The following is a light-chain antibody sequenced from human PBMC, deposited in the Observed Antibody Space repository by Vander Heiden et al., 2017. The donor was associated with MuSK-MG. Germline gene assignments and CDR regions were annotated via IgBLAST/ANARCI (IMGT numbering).Light chain of an antibody. CDR1: QSVSSN. Sequence: EIVMTQSPATLSVSPGERATLSCRASQSVSSNLAWYHQKPGQAPRLLIYGASTRATGIPDRFSGSGSGTEFTLTSSSRQSEDFAVYYWQQDNNSRLFGGGTKVEIK. CDR2: GAS. V-gene: IGKV3-15*01. J-gene: IGKJ4*02. CDR3: QQDNNSRL.